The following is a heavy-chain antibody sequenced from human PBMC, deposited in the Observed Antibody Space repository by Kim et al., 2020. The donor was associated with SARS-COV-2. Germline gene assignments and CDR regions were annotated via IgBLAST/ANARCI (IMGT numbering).Heavy chain of an antibody. CDR2: ISSSSSTI. CDR1: GFTFSSYS. CDR3: ARDRSAVAGHLYYYYYYGMDV. J-gene: IGHJ6*02. V-gene: IGHV3-48*02. Sequence: GGSLRLSCAASGFTFSSYSMNWVRQAPGKGLEWVSYISSSSSTIYYADSVKGRFTISRDNAKNSLYLQMNSLRDEDTAVYYCARDRSAVAGHLYYYYYYGMDVWGQGTTVTVSS. D-gene: IGHD6-19*01.